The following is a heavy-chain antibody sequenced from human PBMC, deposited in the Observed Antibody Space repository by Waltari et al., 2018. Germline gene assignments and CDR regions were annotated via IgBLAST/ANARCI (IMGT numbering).Heavy chain of an antibody. CDR1: GGSLSSYY. D-gene: IGHD3-9*01. V-gene: IGHV4-4*07. J-gene: IGHJ6*03. CDR2: IYTSGST. CDR3: ARKGFSLYYYYYMDV. Sequence: QVQLQESGPGLVKPSETLSLTCTVSGGSLSSYYWSWLRQPAGKGLEWIGRIYTSGSTNYNPSLKSRVTMSVDTSKNQFSLKLSSVTAADTAVYYCARKGFSLYYYYYMDVWGKGTTVTISS.